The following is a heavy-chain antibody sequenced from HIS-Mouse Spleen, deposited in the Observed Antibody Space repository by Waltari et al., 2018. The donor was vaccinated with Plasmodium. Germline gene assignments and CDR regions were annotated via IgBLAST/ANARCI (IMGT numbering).Heavy chain of an antibody. J-gene: IGHJ1*01. V-gene: IGHV1-2*02. D-gene: IGHD6-13*01. Sequence: QVQLVQSGAEVKKPGASVKVSCKASGYTFTGYYMHWVRQAPGQGLEGMGWNNPNRGGTNKAQKLQGRVTMTRDTSISTAYMELSRLRSDDTAVYYCARVLGYKAAAGTFVEYFQHWGQGTLVTVSS. CDR2: NNPNRGGT. CDR3: ARVLGYKAAAGTFVEYFQH. CDR1: GYTFTGYY.